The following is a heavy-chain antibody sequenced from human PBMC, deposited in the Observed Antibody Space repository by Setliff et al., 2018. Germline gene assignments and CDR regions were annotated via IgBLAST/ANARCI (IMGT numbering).Heavy chain of an antibody. CDR3: ARSEGRRDGYNW. CDR2: INQSGST. V-gene: IGHV4-34*01. J-gene: IGHJ4*02. Sequence: PSETLSLTCDVFGGSFGDYYWSWIRQPPGKGLEWIGEINQSGSTNYNPSLETRVSISVDTSKNQFSLKLSSVTAADTAVYYCARSEGRRDGYNWWGQGTLVTVSS. CDR1: GGSFGDYY. D-gene: IGHD5-12*01.